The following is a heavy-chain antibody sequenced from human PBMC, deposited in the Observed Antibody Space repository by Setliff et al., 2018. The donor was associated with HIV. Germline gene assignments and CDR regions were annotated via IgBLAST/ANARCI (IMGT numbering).Heavy chain of an antibody. V-gene: IGHV3-23*01. CDR3: AKQRYYDGNDGFDV. J-gene: IGHJ3*01. Sequence: PGGSLRLPCVASGFTFSTYAINWVRLPPGQGLEWVSSISGSGFAYYADSVKGRFIISRDNSKNTLFLQMDSLRAEDTALYYCAKQRYYDGNDGFDVWGQGTMVTVSS. D-gene: IGHD3-3*01. CDR2: ISGSGFA. CDR1: GFTFSTYA.